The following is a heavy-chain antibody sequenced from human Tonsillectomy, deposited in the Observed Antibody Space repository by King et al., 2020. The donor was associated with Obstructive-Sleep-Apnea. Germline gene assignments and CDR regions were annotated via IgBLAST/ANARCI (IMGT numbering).Heavy chain of an antibody. V-gene: IGHV2-5*02. Sequence: TLKESGPTLVKPTQTLTLTCTFSGVSLSTSGVGVGWIRPAPGKALEWLSLIFLDDDKRYSPSLKTRLPITKDTPENQAVLTMTNMDPVDTATYYCAHRSSGGPSGFDYWGQGTLVTVSS. D-gene: IGHD6-19*01. CDR3: AHRSSGGPSGFDY. J-gene: IGHJ4*02. CDR1: GVSLSTSGVG. CDR2: IFLDDDK.